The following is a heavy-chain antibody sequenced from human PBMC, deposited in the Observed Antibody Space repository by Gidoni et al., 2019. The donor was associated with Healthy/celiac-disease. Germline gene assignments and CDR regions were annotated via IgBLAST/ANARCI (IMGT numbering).Heavy chain of an antibody. V-gene: IGHV3-7*03. D-gene: IGHD5-18*01. CDR2: IKQDGSEK. CDR3: ARAGIQLWLSWWFDP. Sequence: EVQLVESGGGLVQPGGSLRLSCAASGFTFSSYWMSWVRQAPGKGLEWVANIKQDGSEKYYVDSVKGRFTISRDNAKNSLYLQMNSLRAEDTAVYYCARAGIQLWLSWWFDPWGQGTLVTVSS. J-gene: IGHJ5*02. CDR1: GFTFSSYW.